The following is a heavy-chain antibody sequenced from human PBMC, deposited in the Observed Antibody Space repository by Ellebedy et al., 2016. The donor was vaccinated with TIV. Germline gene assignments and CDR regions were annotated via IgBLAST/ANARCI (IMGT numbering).Heavy chain of an antibody. V-gene: IGHV3-30*18. Sequence: GESLKISCAASQFMFDSYGMVWVRQAPGKGLEVVAVISYDERDEYYADSVKGRFIISRDNSKNTLYLQMNRLRPEDTALYYCAKNSNYFGREGGYFDYWGQGTLVTVSS. D-gene: IGHD4-11*01. J-gene: IGHJ4*02. CDR3: AKNSNYFGREGGYFDY. CDR2: ISYDERDE. CDR1: QFMFDSYG.